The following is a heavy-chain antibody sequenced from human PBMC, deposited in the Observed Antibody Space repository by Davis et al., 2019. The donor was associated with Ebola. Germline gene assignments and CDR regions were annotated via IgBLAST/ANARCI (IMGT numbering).Heavy chain of an antibody. Sequence: ASVKVSCKASGYTFTSYAMHWVRQAPGQRLEWMGWINAGNGNTKYSQKFQGRVTITRDTSASTAYMELSSLRSEDTAVYYCARGPRVVRYFDYWGQGTLVTVSS. CDR1: GYTFTSYA. D-gene: IGHD3-3*01. CDR3: ARGPRVVRYFDY. CDR2: INAGNGNT. V-gene: IGHV1-3*01. J-gene: IGHJ4*02.